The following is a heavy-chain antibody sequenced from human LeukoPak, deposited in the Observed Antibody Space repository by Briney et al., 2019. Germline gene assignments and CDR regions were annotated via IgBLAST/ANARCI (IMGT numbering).Heavy chain of an antibody. D-gene: IGHD5-24*01. Sequence: GSSVKVSCKASGGTFSSYAISWVRQAPGQGLEWMGRIIPIFGTANYAQKFQGRVTITTDESTRTAYMELSSLRSEDTAVYYCARKPKRWLQLGYFDYWGQGTVVTVSS. CDR2: IIPIFGTA. J-gene: IGHJ4*02. CDR1: GGTFSSYA. V-gene: IGHV1-69*05. CDR3: ARKPKRWLQLGYFDY.